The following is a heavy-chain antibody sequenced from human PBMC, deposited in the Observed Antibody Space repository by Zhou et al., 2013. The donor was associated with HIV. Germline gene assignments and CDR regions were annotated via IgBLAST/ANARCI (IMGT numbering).Heavy chain of an antibody. CDR2: INPSGGST. CDR3: ARETDDSSGYYTLELDY. Sequence: QVQLVQSGAEVKKPGASVKVSCKASGYTFTSYYMHWVRQAPGQGLEWMGIINPSGGSTSYAQKFQGRVTMTRDTSTSTVYMELSSLRSEDTAVYYCARETDDSSGYYTLELDYWGQGTLVTVSS. D-gene: IGHD3-22*01. CDR1: GYTFTSYY. J-gene: IGHJ4*02. V-gene: IGHV1-46*01.